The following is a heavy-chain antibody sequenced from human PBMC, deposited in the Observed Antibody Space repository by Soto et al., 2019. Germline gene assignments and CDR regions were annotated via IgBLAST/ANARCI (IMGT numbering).Heavy chain of an antibody. V-gene: IGHV4-34*01. CDR2: IYLIGST. CDR1: GGYFSGYY. Sequence: PSETLSLTCAVYGGYFSGYYWSWIRQPPGKGLEWIGYIYLIGSTYYSPSLKSRVTISIDRSKNQFSLNLSSVTAADTAVYFCARAGTGFCTNGVCWFDPWGQGTLVT. J-gene: IGHJ5*02. D-gene: IGHD2-8*01. CDR3: ARAGTGFCTNGVCWFDP.